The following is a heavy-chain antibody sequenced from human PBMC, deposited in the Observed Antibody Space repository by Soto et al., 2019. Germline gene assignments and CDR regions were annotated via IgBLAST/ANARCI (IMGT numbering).Heavy chain of an antibody. CDR2: ISAYNGNT. Sequence: ASVKVSCKASGYTFTSYGISWVRQAPGQGLEWMGWISAYNGNTNYAQKLQGRATMTTDTSTSTAYMELRSLRSDDTAVYYCAGFYYDILTGLFPGAFDIWGQGTMVTVSS. CDR1: GYTFTSYG. J-gene: IGHJ3*02. CDR3: AGFYYDILTGLFPGAFDI. V-gene: IGHV1-18*01. D-gene: IGHD3-9*01.